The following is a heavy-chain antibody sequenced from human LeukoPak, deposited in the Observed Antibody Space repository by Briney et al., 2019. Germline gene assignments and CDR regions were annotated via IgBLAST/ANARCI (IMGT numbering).Heavy chain of an antibody. J-gene: IGHJ4*02. CDR3: AKDLPSSGWSHFES. CDR1: GFIFYVYA. Sequence: GGSLRLSCAASGFIFYVYAMHWVRQIPGKGLEWVSGITWNSGHIVYAESVKGRFTISRDNAKSSLYLHMDSLRPEDTAFYYCAKDLPSSGWSHFESWGQGTLVTVSS. D-gene: IGHD6-19*01. V-gene: IGHV3-9*01. CDR2: ITWNSGHI.